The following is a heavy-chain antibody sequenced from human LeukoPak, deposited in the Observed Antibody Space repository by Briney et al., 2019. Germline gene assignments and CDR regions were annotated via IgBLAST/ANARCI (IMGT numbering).Heavy chain of an antibody. Sequence: SVKVSCKASGGTFSSYAISWVRQAPGQGLEWMGGIIPIFGTANYAQKFQGRVTITADESTSTAYIELSSLRSEDTAVYYCARMEGPGVILDSPFDYWGQGTLVTVSS. V-gene: IGHV1-69*01. D-gene: IGHD3-10*01. J-gene: IGHJ4*02. CDR1: GGTFSSYA. CDR2: IIPIFGTA. CDR3: ARMEGPGVILDSPFDY.